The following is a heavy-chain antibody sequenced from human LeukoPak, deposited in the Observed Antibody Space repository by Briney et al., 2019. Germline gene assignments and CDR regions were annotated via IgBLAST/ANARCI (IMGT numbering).Heavy chain of an antibody. CDR2: ISYDGSNK. V-gene: IGHV3-30*03. CDR1: GFTFSSYG. D-gene: IGHD6-6*01. Sequence: GGSLRLSCAASGFTFSSYGMHWVRQAPGKGLEWVAVISYDGSNKYYADSVKGRFTISRDNSKNTLYLQMNSLRAEDTAVYYCARDAARSCIAAHCWFDPWGQGTLVTVSS. J-gene: IGHJ5*02. CDR3: ARDAARSCIAAHCWFDP.